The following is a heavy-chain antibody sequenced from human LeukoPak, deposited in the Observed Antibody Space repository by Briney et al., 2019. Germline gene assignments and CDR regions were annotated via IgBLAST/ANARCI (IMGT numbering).Heavy chain of an antibody. CDR1: GFTFSSYA. D-gene: IGHD4-17*01. CDR3: AKGQEYGATAWFY. V-gene: IGHV3-30*18. J-gene: IGHJ4*02. CDR2: ISYDGSNK. Sequence: GSLRLSCAASGFTFSSYAMSWVRQAPVKGLEWVAVISYDGSNKYYADSVKGRFTISRDNSKNTLYLQMNSLRAEDTAVYYCAKGQEYGATAWFYWGQGTLVTVSS.